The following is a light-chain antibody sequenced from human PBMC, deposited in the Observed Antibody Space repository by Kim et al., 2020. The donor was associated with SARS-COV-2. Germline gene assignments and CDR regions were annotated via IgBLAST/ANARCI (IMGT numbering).Light chain of an antibody. CDR2: GAS. CDR1: QSVRSN. J-gene: IGKJ4*02. V-gene: IGKV3-15*01. Sequence: EIVMTQSPATLSVSPGESATLSCRASQSVRSNLAWYQQKPGEASRLLIYGASTSAPGISARFSRSGSGPSFILTISSLQSEDFAVYYCQPYSNRPPTFGGGNK. CDR3: QPYSNRPPT.